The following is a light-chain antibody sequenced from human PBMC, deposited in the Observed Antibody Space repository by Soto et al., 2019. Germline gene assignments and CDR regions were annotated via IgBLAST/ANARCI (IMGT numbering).Light chain of an antibody. J-gene: IGKJ1*01. CDR3: QQYNNWPTWT. Sequence: EVVLTQSPGTLSLSPGERVTLSCRASQTVTNEYLAWYQPKDGQAPRLLIYDASTRANGVPARFIGSGPATELTLTISSLQSEDFAVYYGQQYNNWPTWTFGQGTKVDIK. CDR2: DAS. V-gene: IGKV3D-15*01. CDR1: QTVTNE.